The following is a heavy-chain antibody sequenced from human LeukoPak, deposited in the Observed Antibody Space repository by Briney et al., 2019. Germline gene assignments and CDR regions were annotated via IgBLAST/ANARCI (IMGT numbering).Heavy chain of an antibody. CDR1: GSRFPTYW. CDR2: IYPDESNI. Sequence: GESLKISCKGSGSRFPTYWIAWVRQLPGKGLEWMGIIYPDESNIRYSPSFQGQVTISADKSISTAYLQWSSLKASDTAMYYCARPPSRGYSSSFEYWGQGTLVTVSS. J-gene: IGHJ4*02. CDR3: ARPPSRGYSSSFEY. V-gene: IGHV5-51*01. D-gene: IGHD2-2*03.